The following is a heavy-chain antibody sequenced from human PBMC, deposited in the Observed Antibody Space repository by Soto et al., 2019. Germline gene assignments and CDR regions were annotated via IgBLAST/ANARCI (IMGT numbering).Heavy chain of an antibody. CDR3: ASASRGLYYDSSGYYRPWFDP. V-gene: IGHV4-59*02. CDR1: GDSVTSHY. J-gene: IGHJ5*02. CDR2: MHYTGFS. D-gene: IGHD3-22*01. Sequence: SETLSLTCSFSGDSVTSHYLTWIRQSPEKGLEWIGYMHYTGFSHYNPSLKSRLTISVDRSKNQFTLQLSSVTVADTAVYYCASASRGLYYDSSGYYRPWFDPWGQGTLVTVSS.